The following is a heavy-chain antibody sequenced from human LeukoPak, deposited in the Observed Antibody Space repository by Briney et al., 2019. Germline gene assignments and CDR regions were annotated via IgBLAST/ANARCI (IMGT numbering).Heavy chain of an antibody. CDR1: GFTFSNAW. Sequence: GGSLRLSCAASGFTFSNAWMSWVRQPPGKGLEWVSSISGGGGTTYYADSVKGRFTISRDNSKSTLYLQMNSLRADDTAVYYCANGDAARPSEGLDYWGRGTLVTVSS. D-gene: IGHD6-6*01. V-gene: IGHV3-23*01. CDR2: ISGGGGTT. CDR3: ANGDAARPSEGLDY. J-gene: IGHJ4*02.